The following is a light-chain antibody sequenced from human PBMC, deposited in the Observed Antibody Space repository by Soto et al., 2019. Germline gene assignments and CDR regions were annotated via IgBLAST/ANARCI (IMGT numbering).Light chain of an antibody. CDR2: GAS. Sequence: EIVLTQSPGTLSLSPGERATLSCRASQSVSSNYLAWYQQKPGQAPRLLIYGASSRATGIPDRFSGSGSGTAFTLTISSLEPEDVAVYYCQQYGSSPLFAFGPGTEVDLK. CDR3: QQYGSSPLFA. CDR1: QSVSSNY. V-gene: IGKV3-20*01. J-gene: IGKJ3*01.